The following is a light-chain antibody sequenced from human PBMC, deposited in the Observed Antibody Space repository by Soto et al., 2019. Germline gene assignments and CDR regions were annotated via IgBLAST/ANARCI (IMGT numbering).Light chain of an antibody. CDR2: DVT. V-gene: IGLV2-14*03. CDR3: SLYRGTNKEV. CDR1: SSDVGVSTY. J-gene: IGLJ2*01. Sequence: QSALTQPASVSGSPGQSITISCTETSSDVGVSTYVSWYQQHPGKAPKIMIYDVTNRPSGVSDRFSGSKSGNTASLTISGLQAEDEADYYCSLYRGTNKEVFGGGTKLTVL.